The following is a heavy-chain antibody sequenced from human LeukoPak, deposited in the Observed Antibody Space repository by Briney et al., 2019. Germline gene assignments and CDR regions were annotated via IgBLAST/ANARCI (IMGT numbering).Heavy chain of an antibody. CDR1: GYTFTSYG. Sequence: ASVKVSCKASGYTFTSYGISWVRQAPGQGLEWMGWISAYNGNTNYAQKLQGRVTMTTDTSTSTAYMELRSLRSEDTAVYYCARGLLDGWEWLTPYYYYYMDVWGKGTTVTVSS. CDR3: ARGLLDGWEWLTPYYYYYMDV. CDR2: ISAYNGNT. J-gene: IGHJ6*03. V-gene: IGHV1-18*01. D-gene: IGHD6-19*01.